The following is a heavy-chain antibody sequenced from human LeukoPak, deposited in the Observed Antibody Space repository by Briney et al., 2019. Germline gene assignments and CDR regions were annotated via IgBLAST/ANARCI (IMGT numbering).Heavy chain of an antibody. J-gene: IGHJ6*04. CDR1: GGTFSSYA. V-gene: IGHV1-69*13. Sequence: ASVKVSCKASGGTFSSYAISCVRQAPGQGLEWMGGIIPIFGTANYAQKFQGRVTITADESTSTAYMELSSLRSEDTAVYYCARAGGYYYGSGSGNYYYYYGMDVWGKGTTVTVSS. CDR2: IIPIFGTA. CDR3: ARAGGYYYGSGSGNYYYYYGMDV. D-gene: IGHD3-10*01.